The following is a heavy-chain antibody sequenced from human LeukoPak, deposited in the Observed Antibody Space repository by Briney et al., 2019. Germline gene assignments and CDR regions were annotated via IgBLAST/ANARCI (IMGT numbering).Heavy chain of an antibody. CDR1: GFSFSSYG. CDR3: AKGSDFDWFAFDN. CDR2: ISYDGSNK. V-gene: IGHV3-30*18. D-gene: IGHD3-9*01. J-gene: IGHJ4*02. Sequence: GGSLRLSCAASGFSFSSYGMHWVRQAPGKGLEWEAVISYDGSNKYYADSVKGRFTISRDNSKNTLNLQMNSLRAEDTAVYYCAKGSDFDWFAFDNWGQGTLVTVSS.